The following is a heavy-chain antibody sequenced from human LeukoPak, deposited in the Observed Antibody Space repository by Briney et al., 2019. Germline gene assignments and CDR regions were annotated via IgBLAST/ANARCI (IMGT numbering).Heavy chain of an antibody. V-gene: IGHV4-59*01. D-gene: IGHD2-2*01. CDR2: IYYSGST. CDR1: GGSISSYY. Sequence: SETLSLTCTVSGGSISSYYWSWIRQPPGKGVEWIGYIYYSGSTNYNPSLKSRVTISVDTSKNQFSLKLSSVTAADTAVYYCARQVVVPAAMLRYFDYWGQGTLVTVSP. CDR3: ARQVVVPAAMLRYFDY. J-gene: IGHJ4*02.